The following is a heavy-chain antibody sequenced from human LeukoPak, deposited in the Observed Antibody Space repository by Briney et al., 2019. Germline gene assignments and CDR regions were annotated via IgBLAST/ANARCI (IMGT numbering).Heavy chain of an antibody. J-gene: IGHJ4*02. Sequence: PSETLSLTCTVSGGSISSYYWSWIRQPPVKGLEWIGYIYYSGSTNYNPSLKSRVTISVDTTKNQFSLKLSSVTAADTAVYYCARAEPTQYYYGSGILDYWGQGTLVTVSS. CDR2: IYYSGST. V-gene: IGHV4-59*01. CDR1: GGSISSYY. D-gene: IGHD3-10*01. CDR3: ARAEPTQYYYGSGILDY.